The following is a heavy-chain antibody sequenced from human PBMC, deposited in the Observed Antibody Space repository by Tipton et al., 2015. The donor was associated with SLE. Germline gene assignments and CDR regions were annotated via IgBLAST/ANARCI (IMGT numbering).Heavy chain of an antibody. Sequence: TLSLTCTVSGGSISSHYWSWIRQPPGKGLEWIGYIYYSGSTNYNPSLKSRVTISVDTSKNQFSLKLSSVTAADKAVYYCARDSTMVRGVNDYWGQGTLVTVSS. CDR2: IYYSGST. D-gene: IGHD3-10*01. CDR3: ARDSTMVRGVNDY. V-gene: IGHV4-59*11. J-gene: IGHJ4*02. CDR1: GGSISSHY.